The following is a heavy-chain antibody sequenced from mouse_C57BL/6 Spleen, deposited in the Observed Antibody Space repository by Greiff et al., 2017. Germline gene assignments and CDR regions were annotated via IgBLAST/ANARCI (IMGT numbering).Heavy chain of an antibody. V-gene: IGHV1-55*01. CDR2: IYPGSGST. CDR1: GYTFTSYW. Sequence: QVTLKESGAELVKPGASVKMSCKASGYTFTSYWITWVKQRPGQGLEWIGDIYPGSGSTNYNEKFKSKATLTVDTSSSTAYMQLSSLTSEDSAVYYCARHSNYFDYWGQGTTLTVSS. CDR3: ARHSNYFDY. J-gene: IGHJ2*01. D-gene: IGHD2-5*01.